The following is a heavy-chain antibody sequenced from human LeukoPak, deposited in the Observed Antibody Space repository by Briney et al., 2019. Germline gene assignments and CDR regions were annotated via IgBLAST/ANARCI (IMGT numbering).Heavy chain of an antibody. J-gene: IGHJ4*02. CDR3: ARALSYSYGSMDF. CDR2: ISSGSTYI. V-gene: IGHV3-21*01. Sequence: GGSLRLSCADSGFTFSSYSMNWVRQAPGKGLEWVSSISSGSTYIYNADSVKGRFTISRDNAKTSLYLQMNSLRAEDTAVYYCARALSYSYGSMDFWGQGTLVIVSS. CDR1: GFTFSSYS. D-gene: IGHD5-18*01.